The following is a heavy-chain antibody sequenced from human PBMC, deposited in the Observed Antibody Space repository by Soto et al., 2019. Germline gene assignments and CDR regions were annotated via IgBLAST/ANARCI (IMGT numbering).Heavy chain of an antibody. J-gene: IGHJ3*02. V-gene: IGHV4-39*07. CDR2: INHSGIT. D-gene: IGHD3-3*01. CDR1: GDSISSNNNY. Sequence: SETLSLTCTVSGDSISSNNNYWSWIRQPPGEGLEWIGEINHSGITNYNASLKSRVTISVDTSKKQLSLKVFSVTAADTAVYYCTGRKVPYYDSIWHDAFRIWGQGTLVTVSS. CDR3: TGRKVPYYDSIWHDAFRI.